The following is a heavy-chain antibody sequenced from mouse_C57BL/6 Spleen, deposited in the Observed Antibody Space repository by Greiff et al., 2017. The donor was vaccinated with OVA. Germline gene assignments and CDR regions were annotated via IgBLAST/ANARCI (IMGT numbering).Heavy chain of an antibody. J-gene: IGHJ3*01. CDR1: GFTFSDYG. D-gene: IGHD3-2*02. CDR3: ARGEGTAQASFAY. V-gene: IGHV5-17*01. Sequence: EVKVVESGGGLVKPGGSLKLSCAASGFTFSDYGMHWVRQAPEKGLEWVAYISSGSSTIYYADTVKGRVTISRDNAKNTLFLQMTSLRSEDTAMYYCARGEGTAQASFAYWGQGTLVTVSA. CDR2: ISSGSSTI.